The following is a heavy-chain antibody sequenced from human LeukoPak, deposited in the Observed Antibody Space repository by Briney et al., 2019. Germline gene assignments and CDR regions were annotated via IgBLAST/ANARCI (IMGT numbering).Heavy chain of an antibody. V-gene: IGHV4-59*01. CDR2: IYYSGGT. CDR3: AGRGYTLNY. Sequence: SETLSLTCTVSGGSISGYYCSWIRQPPGKRLEWIGYIYYSGGTNYNPSLKSRVTMSVDTSKNQFSLKLTPVTAADTAVYYCAGRGYTLNYWGQGTLVTVSS. D-gene: IGHD1-1*01. CDR1: GGSISGYY. J-gene: IGHJ4*02.